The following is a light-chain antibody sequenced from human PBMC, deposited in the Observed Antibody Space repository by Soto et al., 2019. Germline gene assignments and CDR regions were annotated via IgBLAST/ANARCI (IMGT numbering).Light chain of an antibody. J-gene: IGKJ3*01. V-gene: IGKV1-39*01. Sequence: IEMTQSPSSLSASVGGTVTITCRASQTIDRYLNWFQQKSGQAPKLLMNAASTLRSGVPSRFSASGSGTDFTLTISSLQTEDYATYYCQQSYNAPFNFGPGTKVDIK. CDR2: AAS. CDR1: QTIDRY. CDR3: QQSYNAPFN.